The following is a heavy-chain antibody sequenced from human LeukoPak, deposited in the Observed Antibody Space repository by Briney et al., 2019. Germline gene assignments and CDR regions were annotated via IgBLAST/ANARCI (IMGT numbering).Heavy chain of an antibody. CDR2: IYSGGRT. CDR3: ARETNYYDSSGYYPDVFDI. CDR1: GFTFSSYA. Sequence: GGSLRLSCAASGFTFSSYAMSWVRQAPGKGLEWVSIIYSGGRTDYADSVKGRFTISRDNSKNTPYLQMNSLRAEDTAVYYCARETNYYDSSGYYPDVFDIWGQGTMVTVSS. V-gene: IGHV3-53*01. D-gene: IGHD3-22*01. J-gene: IGHJ3*02.